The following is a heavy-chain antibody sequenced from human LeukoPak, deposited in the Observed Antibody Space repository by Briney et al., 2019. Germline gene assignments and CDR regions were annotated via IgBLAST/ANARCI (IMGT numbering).Heavy chain of an antibody. CDR2: ISSSNSYI. Sequence: GGSLRLSCAASGFTFSSYSMNWVRQAPGKGLEWVSPISSSNSYIYYADSVKGRFTISRDNAKNSLYLEMNSLRAEDTAVYYCVREFGTYLFDYWGQGTLVTVSS. CDR3: VREFGTYLFDY. D-gene: IGHD2/OR15-2a*01. J-gene: IGHJ4*02. V-gene: IGHV3-21*01. CDR1: GFTFSSYS.